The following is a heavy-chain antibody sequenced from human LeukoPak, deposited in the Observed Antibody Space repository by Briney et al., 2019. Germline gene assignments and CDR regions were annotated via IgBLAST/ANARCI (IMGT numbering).Heavy chain of an antibody. CDR2: IYTSGST. CDR1: GGSISSYY. V-gene: IGHV4-4*07. J-gene: IGHJ4*02. Sequence: SETLSLTCTVSGGSISSYYWSWIRQPAGKGLEWIGRIYTSGSTNYNPSLKSRVTMSVDTSKNQFSLKLSSVTAADTAVYYCARSEGLVARTGRHHFDYWGQGTLVTVSS. D-gene: IGHD1-26*01. CDR3: ARSEGLVARTGRHHFDY.